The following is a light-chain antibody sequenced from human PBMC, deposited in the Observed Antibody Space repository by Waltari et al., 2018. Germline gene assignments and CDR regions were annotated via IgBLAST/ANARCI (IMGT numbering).Light chain of an antibody. Sequence: SYVLTQPHSVSVAPGQTARLTCGGDNIEAKSVPWYQPKPGQAPVVVVFDDSDRPSGIPERFSGANSGNTATLTISRVEGGDEADYFCQVWDSSGDLLVIFGGGTKLTVL. J-gene: IGLJ2*01. V-gene: IGLV3-21*02. CDR3: QVWDSSGDLLVI. CDR1: NIEAKS. CDR2: DDS.